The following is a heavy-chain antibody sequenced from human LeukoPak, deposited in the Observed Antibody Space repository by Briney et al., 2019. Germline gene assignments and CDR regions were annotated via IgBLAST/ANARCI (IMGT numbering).Heavy chain of an antibody. D-gene: IGHD2-2*01. CDR2: INPNSGGT. V-gene: IGHV1-2*02. Sequence: ASVKVSCKASGYTFTTYNINWVRQAPGQGLEWMGWINPNSGGTNYAQKFQGRVTMTRDTSISTAYMELSRLRSDDTAVYYCARADIVVVPAASPFDYWGQGTLVTVSS. CDR1: GYTFTTYN. CDR3: ARADIVVVPAASPFDY. J-gene: IGHJ4*02.